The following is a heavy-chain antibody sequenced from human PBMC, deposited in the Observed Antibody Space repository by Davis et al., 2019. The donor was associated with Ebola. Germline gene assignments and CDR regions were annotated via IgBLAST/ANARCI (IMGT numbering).Heavy chain of an antibody. CDR1: GYTFTSYA. Sequence: ASVKVSCKASGYTFTSYAMHWVRQAPGQRLEWMGWINAGNGNTKYSQKFQGRVTITRDTSASTAYMELSSLRSEDTAVYYCARDRVPAAFNRNNWFDPWGQGTLVTVSS. D-gene: IGHD2-2*01. J-gene: IGHJ5*02. V-gene: IGHV1-3*01. CDR2: INAGNGNT. CDR3: ARDRVPAAFNRNNWFDP.